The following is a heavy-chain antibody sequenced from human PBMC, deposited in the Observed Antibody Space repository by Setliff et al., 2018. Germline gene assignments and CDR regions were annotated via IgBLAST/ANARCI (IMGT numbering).Heavy chain of an antibody. CDR3: ARDGQWGYGGNSGAFDI. J-gene: IGHJ3*02. V-gene: IGHV1-18*01. D-gene: IGHD4-17*01. CDR1: GYTFTSYG. CDR2: ISAYNGNT. Sequence: ASVQVSCKASGYTFTSYGISWVRQAPGQGLEWMGWISAYNGNTNYAQKLQGRVTMTTDTSTSTAYMELRSLRSDDTAVYYCARDGQWGYGGNSGAFDIWGQGTMVTVS.